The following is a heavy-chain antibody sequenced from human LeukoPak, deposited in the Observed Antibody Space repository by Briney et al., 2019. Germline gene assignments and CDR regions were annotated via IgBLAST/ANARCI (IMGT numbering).Heavy chain of an antibody. J-gene: IGHJ3*02. V-gene: IGHV1-18*01. CDR2: ISAYNGNT. CDR3: ARPYTSGYRGAFEI. CDR1: GYTFTNYG. D-gene: IGHD6-19*01. Sequence: ASVKVSCKASGYTFTNYGISWVRQAPGQGLEWMGWISAYNGNTNYAQKLQGRVTMTTDTSTSTAYMELRSLRSDDTAVYYCARPYTSGYRGAFEIWGQGTMVTVSS.